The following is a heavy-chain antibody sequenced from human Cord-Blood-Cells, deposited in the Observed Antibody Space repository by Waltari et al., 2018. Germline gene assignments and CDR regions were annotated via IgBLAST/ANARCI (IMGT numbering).Heavy chain of an antibody. CDR2: FDPEDSET. Sequence: VQLVQSGAEVKKPGASVKVSCTVSGYTLTELSIPWVRQAPGKGLVGMGGFDPEDSETIYAQKFQGRVTMTEDTSTDTAYMELSSLRSEDTAVYYCATDRGYSGYGSGFDYWGQGTLVTVSS. CDR1: GYTLTELS. V-gene: IGHV1-24*01. D-gene: IGHD5-12*01. CDR3: ATDRGYSGYGSGFDY. J-gene: IGHJ4*02.